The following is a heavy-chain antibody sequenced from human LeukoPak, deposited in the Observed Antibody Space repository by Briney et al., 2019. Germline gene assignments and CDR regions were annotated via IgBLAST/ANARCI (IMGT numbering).Heavy chain of an antibody. CDR3: AKTSLCSSTSCRYYGMDV. CDR1: GFTFSSYG. CDR2: ISYDGSNK. V-gene: IGHV3-30*18. J-gene: IGHJ6*02. D-gene: IGHD2-2*01. Sequence: PGGSLRLSCAASGFTFSSYGMHWVRQAPGKGLEWVAVISYDGSNKYYADPVKGRFTISRDNSKNTLYLQMNSLRAEDTAVYYCAKTSLCSSTSCRYYGMDVWGQGTTVTVSS.